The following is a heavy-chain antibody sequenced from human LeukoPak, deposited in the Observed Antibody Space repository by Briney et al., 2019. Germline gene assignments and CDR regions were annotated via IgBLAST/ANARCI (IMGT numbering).Heavy chain of an antibody. CDR1: GYTCSDYY. Sequence: ASVKASSKIPGYTCSDYYIHWIRQAPRQALEWVGWINANSGYTDYAQKFQGRVTVNRDTSISTAYMELGRLRSDDTAVYYCARVSVITQYKGSPDYFASWGQGTLHSVSS. CDR3: ARVSVITQYKGSPDYFAS. D-gene: IGHD1-26*01. CDR2: INANSGYT. V-gene: IGHV1-2*02. J-gene: IGHJ4*02.